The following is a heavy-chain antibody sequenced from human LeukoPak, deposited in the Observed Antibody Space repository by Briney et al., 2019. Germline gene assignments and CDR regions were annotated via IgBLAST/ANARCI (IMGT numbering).Heavy chain of an antibody. V-gene: IGHV3-53*01. Sequence: GGSLRLSCAASGFTVSNNHMSWVRQAPGKGLECVSVIYSGGSTYYADSVKGRLAISRDSSKNTLYLEMNSLRAEDTAVYYCAREAAAGHNWFDPWGQGTLVTVSS. D-gene: IGHD6-13*01. CDR1: GFTVSNNH. CDR2: IYSGGST. J-gene: IGHJ5*02. CDR3: AREAAAGHNWFDP.